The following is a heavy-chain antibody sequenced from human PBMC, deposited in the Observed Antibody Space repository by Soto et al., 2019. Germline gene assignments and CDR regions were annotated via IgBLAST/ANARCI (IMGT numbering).Heavy chain of an antibody. CDR1: GDSVGITGG. V-gene: IGHV4-4*02. CDR3: VRSVPAATWQYSGMDV. Sequence: SGPLSLTGAVSGDSVGITGGGIWVRQAPGKGLEWIGEIYHSGTFNYNPSLASRVSVSVDKSRNQLSLNLKSVTAADTAVYYCVRSVPAATWQYSGMDVWGQGTTVTVSS. J-gene: IGHJ6*02. CDR2: IYHSGTF. D-gene: IGHD2-2*01.